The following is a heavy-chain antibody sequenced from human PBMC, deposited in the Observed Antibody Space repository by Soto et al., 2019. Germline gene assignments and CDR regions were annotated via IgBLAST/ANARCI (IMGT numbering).Heavy chain of an antibody. V-gene: IGHV4-31*03. D-gene: IGHD2-2*01. CDR1: GGTISSGGYY. CDR2: IYYSGST. Sequence: PSETLSLTCTVSGGTISSGGYYWSWIRQHPGKGLEWIGYIYYSGSTYYNPSLKSRVTISVDTSKNQFSLKLSSVTAADTAVYYCARNIVVVPGHPENWFDPWGQGTLVTVSS. CDR3: ARNIVVVPGHPENWFDP. J-gene: IGHJ5*02.